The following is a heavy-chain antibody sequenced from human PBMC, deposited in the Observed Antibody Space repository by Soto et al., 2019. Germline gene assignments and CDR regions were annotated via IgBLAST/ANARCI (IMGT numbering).Heavy chain of an antibody. D-gene: IGHD3-22*01. J-gene: IGHJ4*02. Sequence: XVSLRLSCAASGFTFSSYEMNWVRQAPGKGLEWVSYISSSGSTIYYADSVKGRFTISRDNAKNSLYLQMNSLRAEDTAVYYCARSTKWLPSSLDYWGQGTLVTVSS. V-gene: IGHV3-48*03. CDR3: ARSTKWLPSSLDY. CDR2: ISSSGSTI. CDR1: GFTFSSYE.